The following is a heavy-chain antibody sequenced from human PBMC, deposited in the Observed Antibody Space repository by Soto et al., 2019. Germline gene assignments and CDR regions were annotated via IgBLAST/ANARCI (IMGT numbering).Heavy chain of an antibody. Sequence: QVQLVQSGAEVRKSGASVKVSCKASGYTFSDYFIQWLRQAPGQGLEWVAWINPKTAATNYAKKFQDRVTVKSDTSFSTAYLELTRLRPDDTALYYCARIKWGLDYYSGLDVWGQGPAVSVTS. D-gene: IGHD1-26*01. CDR1: GYTFSDYF. J-gene: IGHJ6*02. CDR2: INPKTAAT. V-gene: IGHV1-2*02. CDR3: ARIKWGLDYYSGLDV.